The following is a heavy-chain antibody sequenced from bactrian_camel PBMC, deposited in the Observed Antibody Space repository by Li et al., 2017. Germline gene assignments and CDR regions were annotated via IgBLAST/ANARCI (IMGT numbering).Heavy chain of an antibody. Sequence: DVQLVESGGGSVQAEGSLRLSCVASGYTVSSTRMGWFRQTPGKAREGVAGIDREGRPTYVDSAEGRFRISKDNAKSTLYLHLNSLKPEDTAMYYCAHGGGYGVLWYSLFGEYAYWGQGTQVTVS. J-gene: IGHJ4*01. CDR2: IDREGRP. CDR3: AHGGGYGVLWYSLFGEYAY. D-gene: IGHD6*01. CDR1: GYTVSSTR. V-gene: IGHV3S10*01.